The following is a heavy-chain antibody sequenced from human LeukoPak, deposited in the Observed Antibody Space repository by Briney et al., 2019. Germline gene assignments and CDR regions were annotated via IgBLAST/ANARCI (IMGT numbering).Heavy chain of an antibody. J-gene: IGHJ3*02. V-gene: IGHV1-3*01. Sequence: ASVKVSCKASGYTFTSYAMHWVRQAPGQRLEWMGWINAGNGNTKYSQKFQGRVTITRDTSASTAYMELSSLRSEDTAVHYCAREILAGGATGTDAFDIWGQGTMVTVSS. D-gene: IGHD1-26*01. CDR3: AREILAGGATGTDAFDI. CDR2: INAGNGNT. CDR1: GYTFTSYA.